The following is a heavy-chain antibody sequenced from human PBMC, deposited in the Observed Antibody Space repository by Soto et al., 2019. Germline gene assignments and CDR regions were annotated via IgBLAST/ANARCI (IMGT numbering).Heavy chain of an antibody. CDR2: IIPIFDAT. D-gene: IGHD3-10*01. Sequence: QVQLVQSGAEVKKPGSSVKVSCKVAGGPFSTLSISWVRQAPGQGLVWMGGIIPIFDATNYAQKFQGRVTITADDSTSTAYMEVRSLRSDDTAVYYCARCLPNRAGRVWGPGTLVTVSS. CDR3: ARCLPNRAGRV. J-gene: IGHJ4*02. V-gene: IGHV1-69*01. CDR1: GGPFSTLS.